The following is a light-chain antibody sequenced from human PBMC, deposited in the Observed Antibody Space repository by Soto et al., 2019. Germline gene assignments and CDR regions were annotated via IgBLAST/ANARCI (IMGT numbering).Light chain of an antibody. CDR1: SNDVGHSSF. V-gene: IGLV2-8*01. CDR2: EVS. Sequence: QSALTQPPSASGSPGQSVTISCTGNSNDVGHSSFISWYQHDPGKGPKLIIYEVSKRPSGVPDRFSGSKSGNTASLSVSGLQDEDEADYFCNAQADNGKHVFGTGTKLTVL. CDR3: NAQADNGKHV. J-gene: IGLJ1*01.